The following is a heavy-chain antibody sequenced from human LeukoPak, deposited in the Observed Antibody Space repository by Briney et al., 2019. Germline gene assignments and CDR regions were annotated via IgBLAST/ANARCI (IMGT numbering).Heavy chain of an antibody. CDR2: INGGGGSS. CDR1: GFTFSNYA. D-gene: IGHD3-3*01. Sequence: GGSLRLSCVVSGFTFSNYAMSWVRQTPGKGLEWVASINGGGGSSFYADSVKGRFTISRDNSRETLRLQMNNLRAEDTALYYCAKDFGRNYDVCSGSSPSFFFDFWGQGTLVTVS. V-gene: IGHV3-23*01. J-gene: IGHJ4*02. CDR3: AKDFGRNYDVCSGSSPSFFFDF.